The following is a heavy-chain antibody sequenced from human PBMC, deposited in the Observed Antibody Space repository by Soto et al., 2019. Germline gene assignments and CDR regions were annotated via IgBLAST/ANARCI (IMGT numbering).Heavy chain of an antibody. CDR1: GFTFSTYA. CDR3: AKAGDYHCSESYFPLDY. V-gene: IGHV3-23*01. Sequence: EVQLLESGGVLVQPGGSLRLSCAASGFTFSTYAMTWVRQAPGKGLEWVSSISGSGGRTYYADSVKGRFTISRDNSKNTLSLQTNSLRAEDTAVYYCAKAGDYHCSESYFPLDYWGQGTLVPVSS. D-gene: IGHD3-10*01. J-gene: IGHJ4*02. CDR2: ISGSGGRT.